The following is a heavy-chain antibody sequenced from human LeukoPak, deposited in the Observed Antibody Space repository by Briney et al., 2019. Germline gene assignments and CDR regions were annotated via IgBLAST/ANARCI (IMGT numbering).Heavy chain of an antibody. CDR2: INPNSGGT. Sequence: ASVKVSCKASGYTFTGYYMHWVRQAPGQGLEWMGWINPNSGGTNYAQKFQGRVTMTRDTSISTAYMELSRLRSDDTAVYYCARARYSYGLRWGWLGYWGQGTLVTVSS. J-gene: IGHJ4*02. V-gene: IGHV1-2*02. D-gene: IGHD5-18*01. CDR3: ARARYSYGLRWGWLGY. CDR1: GYTFTGYY.